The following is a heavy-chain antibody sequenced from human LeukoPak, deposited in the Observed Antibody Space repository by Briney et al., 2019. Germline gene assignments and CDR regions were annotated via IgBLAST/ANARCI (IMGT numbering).Heavy chain of an antibody. CDR2: IIPIFGTA. D-gene: IGHD3-22*01. V-gene: IGHV1-69*13. CDR3: ARGWDYDIGGRPTAYVY. J-gene: IGHJ4*02. CDR1: GGIFNNYA. Sequence: GASVKVSCKASGGIFNNYAINWVRQAPGPGLEWMGGIIPIFGTANYAQKFQGRVTVTADESTRTVYMELNSLKSEDTAVYYCARGWDYDIGGRPTAYVYWGQGTLVTVSS.